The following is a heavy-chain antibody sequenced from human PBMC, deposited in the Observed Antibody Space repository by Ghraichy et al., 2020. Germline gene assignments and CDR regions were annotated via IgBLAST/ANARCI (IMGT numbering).Heavy chain of an antibody. D-gene: IGHD3-22*01. CDR3: AKAMGHSSGSFDP. Sequence: GGSLRLSCAASGFTFSSYAMSWVRQAPGKGLEWVSAISGSGGSTYYADSVKGRFTISRDNSKNTLYLQMNRLRAADTAVYYWAKAMGHSSGSFDPWGQGTLVTVSS. J-gene: IGHJ5*02. CDR1: GFTFSSYA. CDR2: ISGSGGST. V-gene: IGHV3-23*01.